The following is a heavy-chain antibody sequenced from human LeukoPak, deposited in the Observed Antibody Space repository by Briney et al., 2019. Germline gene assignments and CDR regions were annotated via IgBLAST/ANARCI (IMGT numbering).Heavy chain of an antibody. CDR1: GYTFTGYH. Sequence: GASVKVSCKASGYTFTGYHMHWVRQAPGQGLEWMGRINPNSGDTNYAQKFQGRVTMTRDTSISTAYMELSRLGSDDTAVYYCARDYCSSTSCLFDCWGQGTLVTVSS. V-gene: IGHV1-2*06. J-gene: IGHJ4*02. CDR2: INPNSGDT. CDR3: ARDYCSSTSCLFDC. D-gene: IGHD2-2*01.